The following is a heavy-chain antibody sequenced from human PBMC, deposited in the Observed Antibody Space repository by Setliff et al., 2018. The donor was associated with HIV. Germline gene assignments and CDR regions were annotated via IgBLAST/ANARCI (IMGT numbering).Heavy chain of an antibody. D-gene: IGHD3-3*01. CDR1: GGSISNQY. CDR2: IYYSGTT. Sequence: PSESLSLTCTVSGGSISNQYWSWFRQPQGKGLEWIGYIYYSGTTKYNPSLQSRVTLSVDKTKNQFSLMMISVTTADTAVDYCARVQRVLGWYDGFEIWGQGTMVTVSS. CDR3: ARVQRVLGWYDGFEI. J-gene: IGHJ3*02. V-gene: IGHV4-59*11.